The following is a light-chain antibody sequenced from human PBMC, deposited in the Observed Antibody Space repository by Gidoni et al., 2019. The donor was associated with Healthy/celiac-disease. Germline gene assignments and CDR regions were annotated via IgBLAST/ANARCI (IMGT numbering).Light chain of an antibody. V-gene: IGKV3-20*01. CDR1: QSVSSSY. J-gene: IGKJ3*01. Sequence: DIVLTQSPGTLSLSPGERATLSCRASQSVSSSYLAWYQQKPGQAPRLLSYGASSRATGIPDRFSGSGSGTDFTLTISRLEPEDFAVYYCQQYGSSLFTFXPXTKVDIK. CDR2: GAS. CDR3: QQYGSSLFT.